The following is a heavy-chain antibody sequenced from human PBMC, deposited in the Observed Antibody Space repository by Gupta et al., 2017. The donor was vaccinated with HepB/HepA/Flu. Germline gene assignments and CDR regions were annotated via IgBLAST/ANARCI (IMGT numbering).Heavy chain of an antibody. CDR3: AKDRSAYGYYYYMDV. D-gene: IGHD1-26*01. V-gene: IGHV3-23*01. Sequence: EVQLLESGGGLVQRGGSLRLSCEASGFTFRSYVMSWARLAPGKGLEWVSIISGSGGTTNYADSVKGRFTISRDNSKNTLYLQMNSLRAEDTAVYYCAKDRSAYGYYYYMDVWGKGTSVTVSS. CDR1: GFTFRSYV. CDR2: ISGSGGTT. J-gene: IGHJ6*03.